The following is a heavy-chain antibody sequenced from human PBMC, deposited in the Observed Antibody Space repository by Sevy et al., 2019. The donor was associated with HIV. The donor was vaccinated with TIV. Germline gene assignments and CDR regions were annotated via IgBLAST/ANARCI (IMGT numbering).Heavy chain of an antibody. CDR1: GFTVNSNY. CDR3: ARGKSGYGYALNY. D-gene: IGHD5-18*01. CDR2: IHSDDTT. V-gene: IGHV3-66*01. Sequence: GWSLRLSCAASGFTVNSNYMTWVRQAPGKGLEGVSVIHSDDTTYHADSVKDRFTISRDNFKNTLYHHMSSLRAEDTAVYYCARGKSGYGYALNYWGQGTLVTVSS. J-gene: IGHJ4*02.